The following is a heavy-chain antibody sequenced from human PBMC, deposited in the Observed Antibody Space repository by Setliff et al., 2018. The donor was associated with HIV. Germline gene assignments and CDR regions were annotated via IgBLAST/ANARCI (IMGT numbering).Heavy chain of an antibody. CDR3: AKTLVVVASPLDF. CDR2: VIRGGHNT. V-gene: IGHV3-23*01. Sequence: SWVRQAPGKGLEWVSSVIRGGHNTFYADSVKGRFTISRDNSKDPLYLQMSGLTAEDTAMYYCAKTLVVVASPLDFWGQGTLVTVSS. D-gene: IGHD2-15*01. J-gene: IGHJ4*02.